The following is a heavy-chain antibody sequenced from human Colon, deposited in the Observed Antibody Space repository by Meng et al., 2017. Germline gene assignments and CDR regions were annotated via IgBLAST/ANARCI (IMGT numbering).Heavy chain of an antibody. Sequence: QVQLQESVPGLVKPSETLSLTCAVSGASISSSNWWSWVRQPPGKGLEWIGEIYHSGSTKYNPSLKSRVTISLDKSKNQFSLKLSSVIAADTAVYYCARAPFYSDSGTFYSNFDYWGQGTLVTVSS. CDR1: GASISSSNW. V-gene: IGHV4-4*02. CDR2: IYHSGST. J-gene: IGHJ4*02. D-gene: IGHD3-10*01. CDR3: ARAPFYSDSGTFYSNFDY.